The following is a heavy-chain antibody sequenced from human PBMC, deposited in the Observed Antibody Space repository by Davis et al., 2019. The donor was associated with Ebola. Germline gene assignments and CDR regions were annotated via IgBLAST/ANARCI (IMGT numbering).Heavy chain of an antibody. D-gene: IGHD1-26*01. J-gene: IGHJ6*02. V-gene: IGHV3-30*03. CDR3: ATFYWGSYGYYYGMDV. Sequence: PGGSLRLSCAASGFTFSSYGMHWVRQAPGKGLEWVTVISYDGSNKYYADSVKGRFTISRDNSKNTLYLQMNSLRAEDTAVYYCATFYWGSYGYYYGMDVWGQGTTVTVAS. CDR2: ISYDGSNK. CDR1: GFTFSSYG.